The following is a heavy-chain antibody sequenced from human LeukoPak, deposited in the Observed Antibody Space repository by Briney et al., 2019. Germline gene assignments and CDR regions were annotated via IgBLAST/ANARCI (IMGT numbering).Heavy chain of an antibody. J-gene: IGHJ4*02. V-gene: IGHV7-4-1*02. CDR3: ARVDDSSGYHLDY. CDR1: GYTFTSYG. Sequence: ASVKVSCKASGYTFTSYGISWVRQAPGQGLEWMGWINTNTGNPTYAQGFTGRFVFSLDTSVSTAYLQISSLKAEDTAVYYCARVDDSSGYHLDYWGQGTLVTVSS. D-gene: IGHD3-22*01. CDR2: INTNTGNP.